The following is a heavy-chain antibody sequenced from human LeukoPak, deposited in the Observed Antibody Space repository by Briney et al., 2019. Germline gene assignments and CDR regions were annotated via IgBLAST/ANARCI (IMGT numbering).Heavy chain of an antibody. CDR3: ARDQFLWFGELL. D-gene: IGHD3-10*01. Sequence: GGSLRLSCTASGFTFSTYAMYWVRQTPGKGLEWVSAVSSSGASTYYADSVQGRFTISRDNSKNTLFLQMNSLRAEDTAVYYCARDQFLWFGELLWGQGTLVTVSS. J-gene: IGHJ4*02. CDR2: VSSSGAST. V-gene: IGHV3-23*01. CDR1: GFTFSTYA.